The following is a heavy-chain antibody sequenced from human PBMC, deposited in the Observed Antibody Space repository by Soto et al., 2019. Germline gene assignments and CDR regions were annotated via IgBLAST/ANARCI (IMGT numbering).Heavy chain of an antibody. CDR2: INGDGSST. V-gene: IGHV3-74*01. J-gene: IGHJ4*02. CDR1: GFTFRVYW. D-gene: IGHD1-26*01. CDR3: ARESMWAPDY. Sequence: EVQLVDSGGGLVQPGGSLRLSCAASGFTFRVYWMHWVRQAPGKGLVWVSRINGDGSSTSNADSVKGRFTISRDNAKNTLYLEMNGLRAEDKAVYYCARESMWAPDYWGQGTLVAVSS.